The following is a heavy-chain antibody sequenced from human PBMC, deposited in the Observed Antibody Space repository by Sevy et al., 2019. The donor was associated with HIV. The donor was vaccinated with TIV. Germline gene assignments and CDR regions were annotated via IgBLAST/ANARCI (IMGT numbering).Heavy chain of an antibody. J-gene: IGHJ4*02. CDR1: TFNFSIYG. CDR3: ARGRDYGNFDY. V-gene: IGHV3-33*01. D-gene: IGHD4-17*01. CDR2: IWYDGSNK. Sequence: LSLTCAASTFNFSIYGMHWVRQAPDKGLEWVALIWYDGSNKYYADSVKGRFTISRDNSKSTLYLQMNSLRAEDTAVYYCARGRDYGNFDYWGQETLVTVSS.